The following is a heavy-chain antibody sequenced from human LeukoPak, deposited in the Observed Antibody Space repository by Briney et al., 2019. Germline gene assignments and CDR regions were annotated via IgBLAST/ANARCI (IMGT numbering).Heavy chain of an antibody. CDR1: GYTFTGYY. CDR3: ARALKDRSSGWYKIPFPDY. J-gene: IGHJ4*02. D-gene: IGHD6-19*01. CDR2: INPNSGGT. Sequence: ASVKVSCKASGYTFTGYYMHWVRQAPGQGLEWMGWINPNSGGTNYAQKFQGRVTMTRDTSISTAYMELSRLRSDDTAVYYCARALKDRSSGWYKIPFPDYWGQGTLVTVSS. V-gene: IGHV1-2*02.